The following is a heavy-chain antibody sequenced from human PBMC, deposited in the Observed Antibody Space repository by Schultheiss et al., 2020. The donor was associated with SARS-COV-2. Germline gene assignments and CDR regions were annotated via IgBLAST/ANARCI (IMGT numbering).Heavy chain of an antibody. V-gene: IGHV4-59*01. CDR2: IYYSGST. D-gene: IGHD6-13*01. CDR1: GGSISSYY. J-gene: IGHJ6*02. Sequence: GSLRLSCAVSGGSISSYYWSWIRQPAGKGLEWIGYIYYSGSTYYNPSLKSRVTISVDTSKNQFSLKLSSVTAADTAVYYCAREEASSSVGGGAYYYYGMDVWGQGTTVTVSS. CDR3: AREEASSSVGGGAYYYYGMDV.